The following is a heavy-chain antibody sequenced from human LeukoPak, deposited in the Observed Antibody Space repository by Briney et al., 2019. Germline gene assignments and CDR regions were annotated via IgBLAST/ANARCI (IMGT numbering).Heavy chain of an antibody. CDR2: IIPIFGTA. V-gene: IGHV1-69*06. D-gene: IGHD3-10*01. CDR1: GGTFSSYA. Sequence: SVKVSCKASGGTFSSYAISWVRQAPGQGLEWMGGIIPIFGTANYAQKFQGRVTITADKSTSTAYMELSSLRSEDTAVYYCARAIITAETFYYYYYMDVWGKGTTVTVSS. CDR3: ARAIITAETFYYYYYMDV. J-gene: IGHJ6*03.